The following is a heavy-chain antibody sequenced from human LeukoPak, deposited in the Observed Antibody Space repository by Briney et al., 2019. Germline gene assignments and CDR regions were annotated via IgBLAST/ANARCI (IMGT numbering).Heavy chain of an antibody. CDR2: IGTAGDT. CDR3: QWELLGY. D-gene: IGHD1-26*01. CDR1: GFTFSSYD. J-gene: IGHJ4*02. V-gene: IGHV3-13*01. Sequence: GGSLRLSCAASGFTFSSYDMHWVRQATGKGLEWVSAIGTAGDTYYPGSVKGRFTISRDNSKNTLYLQMNSLRAEDTAVYYCQWELLGYWGQGTLVTVSS.